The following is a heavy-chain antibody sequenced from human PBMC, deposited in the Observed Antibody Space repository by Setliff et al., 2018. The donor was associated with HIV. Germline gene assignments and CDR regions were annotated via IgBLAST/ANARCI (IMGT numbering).Heavy chain of an antibody. CDR2: IYYSGST. D-gene: IGHD3-10*01. CDR3: TRGNKRFGGLGWFDP. CDR1: GGSINSSSYY. V-gene: IGHV4-39*07. Sequence: PSETLSLTCIVSGGSINSSSYYWAWIRQPPGKGLEWIGSIYYSGSTYYNPSLKSRGTISVDTSKNQFSLKLSSLTAADTALYYCTRGNKRFGGLGWFDPWGQGTLVTVSS. J-gene: IGHJ5*02.